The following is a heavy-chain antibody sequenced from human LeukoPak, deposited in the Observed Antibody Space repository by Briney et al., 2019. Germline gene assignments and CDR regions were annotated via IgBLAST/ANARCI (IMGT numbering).Heavy chain of an antibody. V-gene: IGHV3-72*01. J-gene: IGHJ4*02. CDR3: ARDFDYGDGFDF. Sequence: PGGSLRLSCAASGFPFTDRYMDWVRQAPGKGLEWVGRTSNKANSYISEYAASVKGRFTISRDNSKNSLYLQMNSLKTEDTAVYYCARDFDYGDGFDFWGQGTLVTVSS. CDR2: TSNKANSYIS. D-gene: IGHD4-17*01. CDR1: GFPFTDRY.